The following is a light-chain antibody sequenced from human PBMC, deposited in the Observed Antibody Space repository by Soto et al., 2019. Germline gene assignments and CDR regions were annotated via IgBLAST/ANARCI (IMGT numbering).Light chain of an antibody. CDR2: RND. V-gene: IGLV1-47*01. CDR3: EAWDDSLNGPV. J-gene: IGLJ3*02. CDR1: SSNIGSNY. Sequence: QSVLTQPPSASGTPGQRVTISCSGSSSNIGSNYVYWYQQLPGTAPKLLIYRNDQRPSGVPDRFSGSKSGTSASLASSGLRSEDEADFYCEAWDDSLNGPVFGGGTQLTVL.